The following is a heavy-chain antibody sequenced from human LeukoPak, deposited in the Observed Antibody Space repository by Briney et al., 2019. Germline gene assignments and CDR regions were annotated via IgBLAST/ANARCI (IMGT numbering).Heavy chain of an antibody. D-gene: IGHD3-22*01. J-gene: IGHJ4*02. CDR3: AKDYYDSRGVIDY. CDR2: INNDGTHT. CDR1: GFTFSTYW. Sequence: GGSLRLSCAASGFTFSTYWMHWVRQAPGKGLVWLSRINNDGTHTNYVDSVKGRLTVSRDNSKNTLYLQMNSLRAEDTAVYYCAKDYYDSRGVIDYWGQGTLVTVSS. V-gene: IGHV3-74*01.